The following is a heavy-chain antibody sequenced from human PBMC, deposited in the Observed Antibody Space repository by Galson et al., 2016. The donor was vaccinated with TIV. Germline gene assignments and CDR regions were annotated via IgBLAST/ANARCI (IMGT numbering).Heavy chain of an antibody. D-gene: IGHD3-10*01. Sequence: SVKVSCKASGGIFSNFVISWVRQAPGQGLEWMGSINPIFGTANYAQKFQGRVTITADTSTSTFYMDLSSLRSEDTALYYCARGRGYSFGSGSSYFNYWGQGSLVTVSS. V-gene: IGHV1-69*06. CDR3: ARGRGYSFGSGSSYFNY. CDR1: GGIFSNFV. J-gene: IGHJ4*02. CDR2: INPIFGTA.